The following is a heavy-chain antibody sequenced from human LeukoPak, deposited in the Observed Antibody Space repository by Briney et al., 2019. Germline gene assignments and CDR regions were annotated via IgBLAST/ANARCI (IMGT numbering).Heavy chain of an antibody. CDR2: ITASGSYT. CDR1: GFTFSDYY. CDR3: AREDKWYFDL. V-gene: IGHV3-11*05. J-gene: IGHJ2*01. Sequence: GGSLRLSCAASGFTFSDYYMSWIRQAPGKGLEWASKITASGSYTNDADSVKGRFTISRDNAKNSLYLHMNSLRAEDTAVYYCAREDKWYFDLWGRGTLVTVSS.